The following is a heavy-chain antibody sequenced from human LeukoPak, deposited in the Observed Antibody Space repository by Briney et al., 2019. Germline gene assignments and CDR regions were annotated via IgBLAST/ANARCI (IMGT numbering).Heavy chain of an antibody. D-gene: IGHD3-10*01. CDR1: GFSISGGYY. J-gene: IGHJ3*02. Sequence: SETLSLTCSVSGFSISGGYYWGWIRPPPGKWLEWLGSIYHSGDTDYNPSLKSRVTISVDTPKNHFSLTLSSVTAADTAVYYCARSDGYGLVDIWGQGTMVTVSS. V-gene: IGHV4-38-2*02. CDR2: IYHSGDT. CDR3: ARSDGYGLVDI.